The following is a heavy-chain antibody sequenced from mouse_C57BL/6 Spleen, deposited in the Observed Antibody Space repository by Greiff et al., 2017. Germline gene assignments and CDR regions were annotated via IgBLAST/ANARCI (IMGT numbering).Heavy chain of an antibody. Sequence: VQLQQSGAELVKPGASVKLSCTASGFNINDYYMHWVKQRPEQGLEWIGRIDPEDGETKYAPKFQGKASITADTSSNTAYLQLSSLTSEDTAVYSCVRPYDGYYFLDYWGQGTSVTVSS. CDR2: IDPEDGET. CDR1: GFNINDYY. J-gene: IGHJ4*01. V-gene: IGHV14-2*01. CDR3: VRPYDGYYFLDY. D-gene: IGHD2-3*01.